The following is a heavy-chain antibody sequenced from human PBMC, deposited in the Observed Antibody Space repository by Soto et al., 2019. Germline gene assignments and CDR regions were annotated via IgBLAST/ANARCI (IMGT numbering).Heavy chain of an antibody. CDR3: ARGLYSGTYLEKYYFDY. V-gene: IGHV1-3*01. CDR1: GYIFISYV. D-gene: IGHD1-26*01. Sequence: ASVKVSCKTSGYIFISYVIHWVRQAPGQRLEWMGWINAGNGNTKYSQRFQDTVTITMDTSASTAYMELSSLRSEDTAVYYCARGLYSGTYLEKYYFDYWGQGTLVTVSS. J-gene: IGHJ4*02. CDR2: INAGNGNT.